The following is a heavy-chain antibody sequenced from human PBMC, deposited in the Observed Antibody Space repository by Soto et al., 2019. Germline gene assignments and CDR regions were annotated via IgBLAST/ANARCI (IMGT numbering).Heavy chain of an antibody. Sequence: SETLSLTCAVYVGSFSGYYWSWIRQPPGKGLEWIGEINHSGSTNYNPSLKSRVTISVDTSKNQFSLKLSSVTAADTAVYYCARTSDSGVGNYWGQGHLVTVSS. CDR3: ARTSDSGVGNY. D-gene: IGHD1-1*01. V-gene: IGHV4-34*01. J-gene: IGHJ4*02. CDR1: VGSFSGYY. CDR2: INHSGST.